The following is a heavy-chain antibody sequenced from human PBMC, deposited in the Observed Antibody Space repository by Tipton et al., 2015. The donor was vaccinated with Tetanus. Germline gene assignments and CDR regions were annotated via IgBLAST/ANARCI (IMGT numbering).Heavy chain of an antibody. CDR2: IYSYNGNI. D-gene: IGHD1-1*01. CDR3: AQTADIWFDP. Sequence: TLSLTCSVSGYSITRGSYYWSWIRQPPGKGLVWVGSIYSYNGNIFQNPSLKSRVTMSLDTTKNQVFLKVRSVTAADTAVYYCAQTADIWFDPWGQGTLVTVSS. V-gene: IGHV4-39*01. CDR1: GYSITRGSYY. J-gene: IGHJ5*02.